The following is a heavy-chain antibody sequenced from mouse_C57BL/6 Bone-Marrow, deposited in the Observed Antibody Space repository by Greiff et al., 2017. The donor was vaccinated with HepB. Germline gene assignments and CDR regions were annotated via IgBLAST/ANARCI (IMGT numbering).Heavy chain of an antibody. V-gene: IGHV1-22*01. CDR3: ARSEELLPPLPMDY. CDR1: GYTFTDYN. D-gene: IGHD2-12*01. Sequence: EVQLQQSGPELVKPGASVKMSCKASGYTFTDYNMHWVKQSHGKSLEWIGYINPNNGGTSYNQKFKGKSTLTVNKSSSTAYMELRSLTSEDSAVYYCARSEELLPPLPMDYWGQGTSVTVSS. CDR2: INPNNGGT. J-gene: IGHJ4*01.